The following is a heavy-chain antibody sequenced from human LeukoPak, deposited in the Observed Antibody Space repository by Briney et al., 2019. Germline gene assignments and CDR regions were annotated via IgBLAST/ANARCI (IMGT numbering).Heavy chain of an antibody. CDR2: IKQDGSEK. J-gene: IGHJ4*02. Sequence: GGSLRLSCAASGFTFSSHAMSWVRQAPGKGLEWVANIKQDGSEKYYVDSVKGRFTISRDNAKNSLYLQMNSLRAEDTAVYYCARGVLSYYYDSSGYQYWGQGTLVTVSS. CDR1: GFTFSSHA. D-gene: IGHD3-22*01. CDR3: ARGVLSYYYDSSGYQY. V-gene: IGHV3-7*01.